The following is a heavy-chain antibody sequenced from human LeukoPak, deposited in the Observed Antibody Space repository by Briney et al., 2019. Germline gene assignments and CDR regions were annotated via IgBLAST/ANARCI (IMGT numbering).Heavy chain of an antibody. D-gene: IGHD3-10*01. CDR1: GYTFTGYY. CDR3: ARGGIHGSGSYYKESIDY. V-gene: IGHV1-2*02. Sequence: ASVKVSCKASGYTFTGYYMHWVRQAPGQGLEWMGWINPNSGGTNYAQKFQGRVTMTRDTSISTAYMELSRLRSDDTAVYYCARGGIHGSGSYYKESIDYWGQGTLVTVSS. J-gene: IGHJ4*02. CDR2: INPNSGGT.